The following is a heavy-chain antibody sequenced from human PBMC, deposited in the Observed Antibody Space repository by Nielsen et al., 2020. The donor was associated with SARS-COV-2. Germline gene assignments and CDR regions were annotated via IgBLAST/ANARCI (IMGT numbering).Heavy chain of an antibody. D-gene: IGHD5-18*01. CDR2: IGGSGGDT. Sequence: GESLKLACAASGFTFSSYAMTWVRQAPGKGLEWVSTIGGSGGDTFYADSVKGRFTISRDNSKSTLYLQLNSLRAEDTAVYYCTKWDTALTYWGQGTLVTVSS. V-gene: IGHV3-23*01. J-gene: IGHJ4*02. CDR1: GFTFSSYA. CDR3: TKWDTALTY.